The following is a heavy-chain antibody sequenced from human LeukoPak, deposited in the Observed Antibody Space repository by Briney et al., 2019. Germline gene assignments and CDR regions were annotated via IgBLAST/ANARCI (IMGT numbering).Heavy chain of an antibody. CDR3: ARVFPYGPIDY. D-gene: IGHD2-21*01. Sequence: ASVKVSCKAFGYTFTSNYMHWVRQAPGQGPEWMGVISPSGGSTTYAQKFQGRVTMTRDMSTSTVYMELSSLRSEDTAVYYCARVFPYGPIDYWGQGTLVTVSS. CDR1: GYTFTSNY. CDR2: ISPSGGST. V-gene: IGHV1-46*01. J-gene: IGHJ4*02.